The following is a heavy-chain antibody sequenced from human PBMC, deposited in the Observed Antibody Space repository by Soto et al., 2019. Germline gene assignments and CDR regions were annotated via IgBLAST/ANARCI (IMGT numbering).Heavy chain of an antibody. CDR3: ARGPDYYDSSGSQDWFDP. V-gene: IGHV5-10-1*01. CDR1: GYSFTSYW. D-gene: IGHD3-22*01. J-gene: IGHJ5*02. Sequence: SGESLKISCKGSGYSFTSYWISWVRQMPGKGLEWMGRIDPSDSYTNYSPSFQGHVTISTDKSISTAYLQWSSLKASDTAMYYCARGPDYYDSSGSQDWFDPWGQGTLVTVSS. CDR2: IDPSDSYT.